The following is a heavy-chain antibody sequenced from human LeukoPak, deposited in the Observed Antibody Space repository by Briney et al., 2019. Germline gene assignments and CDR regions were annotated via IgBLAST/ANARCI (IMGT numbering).Heavy chain of an antibody. CDR1: GFAFSSYA. Sequence: GSLRLSCAASGFAFSSYAMSWVRQAPGKGLEWIGYIYTSGSTNYNPSLKSRVTISVDTSKNQFSLKLSSVTAADTAVYYCARRVVVPAAIRGAFDIWGQGTTVTVSS. V-gene: IGHV4-4*09. J-gene: IGHJ3*02. D-gene: IGHD2-2*01. CDR2: IYTSGST. CDR3: ARRVVVPAAIRGAFDI.